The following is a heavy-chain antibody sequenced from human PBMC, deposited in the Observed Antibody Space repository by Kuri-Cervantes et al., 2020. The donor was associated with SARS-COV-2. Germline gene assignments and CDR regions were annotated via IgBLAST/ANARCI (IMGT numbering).Heavy chain of an antibody. CDR2: ISGSGGST. CDR1: GLTFSSYA. V-gene: IGHV3-23*01. J-gene: IGHJ4*02. Sequence: GGSLRLSCAASGLTFSSYAMSWVRQAPGKGLEWVSGISGSGGSTYYADSVKGRFTISRDNSENTLYLQMNSLRAEDTAVYYCAIAFYDSSGFLEYWGQGTLVTVSS. CDR3: AIAFYDSSGFLEY. D-gene: IGHD3-22*01.